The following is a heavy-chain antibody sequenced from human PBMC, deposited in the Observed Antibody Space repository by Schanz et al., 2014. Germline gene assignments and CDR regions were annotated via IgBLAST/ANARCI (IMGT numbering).Heavy chain of an antibody. Sequence: EMQLLESGGGLIQPGGSLRLSCAASGFTFSTHAMSWVRQAPGKGLEWVSSISSGGGSTYYADSVKGRFTISRDNSKNTLYLQMNSLRAGDAAVYYCARGLIAAAGGAFDYWGQGTLVAVSA. CDR2: ISSGGGST. CDR1: GFTFSTHA. CDR3: ARGLIAAAGGAFDY. V-gene: IGHV3-23*01. D-gene: IGHD6-13*01. J-gene: IGHJ4*02.